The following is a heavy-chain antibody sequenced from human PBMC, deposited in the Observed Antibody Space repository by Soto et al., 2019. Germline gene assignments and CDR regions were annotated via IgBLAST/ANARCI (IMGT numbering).Heavy chain of an antibody. D-gene: IGHD3-16*01. V-gene: IGHV1-18*01. J-gene: IGHJ6*02. CDR1: GYTFTRYG. CDR3: AMVDVYVTPSPQDV. Sequence: QVQLVQSGAEVKNPGASVKVSCKASGYTFTRYGIGWARQAPGPGLEWMGWINTYNGNTNYAQNVQGRVTLTTDTSTSTAYMELRSLRSTDTAIYYCAMVDVYVTPSPQDVWGQGTTGSVSS. CDR2: INTYNGNT.